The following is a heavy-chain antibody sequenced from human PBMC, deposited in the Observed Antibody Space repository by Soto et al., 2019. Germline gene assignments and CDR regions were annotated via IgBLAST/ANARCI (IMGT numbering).Heavy chain of an antibody. CDR3: ASYSGSVYYYYGMDV. V-gene: IGHV3-21*01. D-gene: IGHD1-26*01. J-gene: IGHJ6*02. CDR2: ISSSSGYI. CDR1: GFTFSSYT. Sequence: GSLRLSCTASGFTFSSYTMNWVRQAPGKGLEWVSCISSSSGYIYYADSVKGRFTISRDNAKNSLYLQLNSLRAEDTAVYYCASYSGSVYYYYGMDVWGQGTTVTVSS.